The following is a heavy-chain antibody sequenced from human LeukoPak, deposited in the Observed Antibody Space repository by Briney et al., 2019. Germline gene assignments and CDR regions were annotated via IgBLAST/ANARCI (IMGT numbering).Heavy chain of an antibody. D-gene: IGHD6-13*01. J-gene: IGHJ4*02. CDR1: GFTFSSYA. CDR2: ISGSGGST. CDR3: AKDRVVAAAGTFDY. V-gene: IGHV3-23*01. Sequence: PGGSLRLSCAASGFTFSSYAMSWVRQAPGQGLEWVSAISGSGGSTYYADSVKRRFTISRDNSKNTLYLQMNSLRAEDTAVYYCAKDRVVAAAGTFDYWGQGTLVTVSS.